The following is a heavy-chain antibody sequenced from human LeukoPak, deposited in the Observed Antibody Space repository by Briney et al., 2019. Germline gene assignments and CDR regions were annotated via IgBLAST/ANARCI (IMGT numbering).Heavy chain of an antibody. Sequence: ASVKVSCKVSGYTLTELSMHWVRQAPGKGLEWMGGFDPEDGETIYAQKFQGRVTMTEDTSTDTAYMELSSLRSEDTAVYCCATGSSIAAQRDAFDIWGQGTMVTVSS. J-gene: IGHJ3*02. CDR1: GYTLTELS. D-gene: IGHD6-6*01. CDR3: ATGSSIAAQRDAFDI. CDR2: FDPEDGET. V-gene: IGHV1-24*01.